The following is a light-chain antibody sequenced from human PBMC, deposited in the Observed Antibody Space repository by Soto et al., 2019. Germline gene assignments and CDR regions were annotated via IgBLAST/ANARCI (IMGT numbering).Light chain of an antibody. CDR3: QDYNIWARP. CDR2: GTS. CDR1: QSVRGD. Sequence: EERVTLSCRASQSVRGDLAWFQQKPGKSPRLLIYGTSTRASGVPDRFSGSGSGTDFTLTINSLPSEDFAVYYCQDYNIWARPFGRGTKLDIK. V-gene: IGKV3-15*01. J-gene: IGKJ1*01.